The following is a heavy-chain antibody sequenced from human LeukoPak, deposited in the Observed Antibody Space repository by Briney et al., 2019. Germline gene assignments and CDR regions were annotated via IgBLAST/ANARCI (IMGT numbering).Heavy chain of an antibody. CDR2: ISSSSSYI. V-gene: IGHV3-21*01. D-gene: IGHD2-15*01. CDR1: GFTFSSYS. Sequence: GGSLRLSCAASGFTFSSYSMNWVRQAPGKGLEWVSFISSSSSYIYYADSVKGRFTISRDNAKNSLYLQMNSLRAEDTAVYYCARQDGHYYYYGMDVWGQGTTVTVSS. CDR3: ARQDGHYYYYGMDV. J-gene: IGHJ6*02.